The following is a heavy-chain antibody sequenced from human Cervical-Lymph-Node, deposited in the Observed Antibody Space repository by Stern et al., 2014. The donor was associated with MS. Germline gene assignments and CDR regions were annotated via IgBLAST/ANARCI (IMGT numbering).Heavy chain of an antibody. CDR1: GYTFTGHY. CDR2: INPNTGDT. CDR3: ARDLGGSYAADAFDI. Sequence: VQLVESGAEVKKPGASVKVSCKASGYTFTGHYMPWVRQAPGQGLEWMGWINPNTGDTNYVQKFQGRVTMTRYTSIGTAYMEMSSLSSDDTAVYYCARDLGGSYAADAFDIWGQGTMIIVSS. V-gene: IGHV1-2*02. J-gene: IGHJ3*02. D-gene: IGHD1-26*01.